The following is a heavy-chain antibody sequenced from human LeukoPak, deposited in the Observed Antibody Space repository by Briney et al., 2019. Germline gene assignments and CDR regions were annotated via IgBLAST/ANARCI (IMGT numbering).Heavy chain of an antibody. J-gene: IGHJ5*02. Sequence: ASVKVSCKASGHTFTSYGISWVRQAPGQGLEWMGWINPNSGGTNYAQKFQGRVTMTRDTSISTAYMELSRLRSDDTAVYYCARGGSRLRQLVLFNGDWFDPWGQGTLVTVSS. V-gene: IGHV1-2*02. D-gene: IGHD6-13*01. CDR3: ARGGSRLRQLVLFNGDWFDP. CDR1: GHTFTSYG. CDR2: INPNSGGT.